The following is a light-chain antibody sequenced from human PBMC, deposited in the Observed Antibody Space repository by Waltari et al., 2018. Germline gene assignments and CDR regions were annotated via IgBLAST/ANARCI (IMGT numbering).Light chain of an antibody. CDR1: QSVSRS. V-gene: IGKV3-20*01. Sequence: LTQSPGTLSLSPGERATLSCRASQSVSRSLAWYQQKPGQAPRLLIYGASTRATGIADRFSGGGSGTDFSLTISRLEPEDFAVYYCQHYVSLPATFGQGTKVEIK. CDR3: QHYVSLPAT. J-gene: IGKJ1*01. CDR2: GAS.